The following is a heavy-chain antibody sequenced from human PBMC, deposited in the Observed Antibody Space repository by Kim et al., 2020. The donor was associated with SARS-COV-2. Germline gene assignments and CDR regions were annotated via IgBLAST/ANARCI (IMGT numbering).Heavy chain of an antibody. CDR2: ISSNSGHT. D-gene: IGHD3-22*01. V-gene: IGHV1-18*01. Sequence: ASVKVSCKASGYSFSNYGLEWARQAPGQGLEWMGWISSNSGHTKYAQNVQGRVTLTTHTSTNTGYMELSSLRSDDTAVYYCAPYYDSNSYRGQWDWGQGT. CDR1: GYSFSNYG. CDR3: APYYDSNSYRGQWD. J-gene: IGHJ4*01.